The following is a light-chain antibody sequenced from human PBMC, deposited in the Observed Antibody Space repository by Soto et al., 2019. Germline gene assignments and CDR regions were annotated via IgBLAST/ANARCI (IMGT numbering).Light chain of an antibody. V-gene: IGKV3-20*01. CDR3: QQYGSSPLT. Sequence: EIVLTQSPGTLSLSPGERATLYCRASQTVSSSSLAWYHQRPGQAPRLLIYGASNRATGIPDRFSGSGYGTDFTLTITRLEPDDFAVYYCQQYGSSPLTFGGGTKVEIK. CDR2: GAS. CDR1: QTVSSSS. J-gene: IGKJ4*01.